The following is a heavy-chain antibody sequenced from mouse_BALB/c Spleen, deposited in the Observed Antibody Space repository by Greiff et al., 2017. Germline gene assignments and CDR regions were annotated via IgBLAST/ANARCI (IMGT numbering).Heavy chain of an antibody. D-gene: IGHD4-1*01. J-gene: IGHJ3*01. CDR3: ARSNWEAWFAY. CDR1: GYTFTSYT. V-gene: IGHV1-4*01. Sequence: QVHVKQSGAELARPGASVKMSCKASGYTFTSYTMHWVKQRPGQGLEWIGYINPSSGYTNYNQKFKDKASLTADKSSSTAYMQLSSLTSEDSAVYYCARSNWEAWFAYWGQGTLVTVSA. CDR2: INPSSGYT.